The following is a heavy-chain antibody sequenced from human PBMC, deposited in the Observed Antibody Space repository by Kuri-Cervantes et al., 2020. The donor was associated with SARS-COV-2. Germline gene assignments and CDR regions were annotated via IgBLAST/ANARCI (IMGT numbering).Heavy chain of an antibody. CDR2: ISSSSSYT. CDR3: ATSPNHSGTSPFEH. CDR1: GFTFSDYY. J-gene: IGHJ4*02. D-gene: IGHD1-26*01. V-gene: IGHV3-11*06. Sequence: GGSLRLSCAASGFTFSDYYMSWIRQAPGKGLEWVSYISSSSSYTNYADSVKGRFTISRGNAKNSLYLQMNSLTVEDTAVYYCATSPNHSGTSPFEHWGQGILVTVSS.